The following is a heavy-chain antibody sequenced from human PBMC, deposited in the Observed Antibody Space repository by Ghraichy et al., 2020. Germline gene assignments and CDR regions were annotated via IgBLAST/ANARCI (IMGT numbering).Heavy chain of an antibody. D-gene: IGHD2-2*01. J-gene: IGHJ4*02. CDR1: GGSINSYY. CDR2: IYSSGST. V-gene: IGHV4-4*07. CDR3: ARDRGYCHSTSCHFDY. Sequence: SETLSLTCTVSGGSINSYYYNWIRQPAGKGLEWIGRIYSSGSTKYNPSLESRVTMSIDTSKNQFSLNVTSVTAADTAVYYCARDRGYCHSTSCHFDYWGLGTLVTVSS.